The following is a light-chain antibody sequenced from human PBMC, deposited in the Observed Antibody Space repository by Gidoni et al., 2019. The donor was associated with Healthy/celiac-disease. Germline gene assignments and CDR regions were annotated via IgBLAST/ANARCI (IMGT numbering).Light chain of an antibody. J-gene: IGKJ2*01. V-gene: IGKV1-9*01. CDR1: QGISSY. CDR2: AAS. CDR3: QQLNSYPPYT. Sequence: DIQLTQSPSFLSASGGDRVTITCRASQGISSYLAWYQQKPGKAPKLLIYAASTLQSGVPSRFSGSGSGTDFTLTISSLQPEDFATYYCQQLNSYPPYTFGQGTKLEIK.